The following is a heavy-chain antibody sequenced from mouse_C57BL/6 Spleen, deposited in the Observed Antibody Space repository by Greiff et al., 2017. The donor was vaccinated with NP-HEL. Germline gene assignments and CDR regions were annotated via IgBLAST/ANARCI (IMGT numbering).Heavy chain of an antibody. D-gene: IGHD1-1*01. CDR1: GYTFTSYW. Sequence: QVHVKQSGAELAKPGASVKLSCKASGYTFTSYWMHWVKQRPGQGLEWIGYINPSSGYTKYNQKFKDKATLTADKSSSTAYMQLSSLTYEDSAVYYCARRGGDYYGSSPAWFAYWGQGTLVTVSA. V-gene: IGHV1-7*01. CDR2: INPSSGYT. CDR3: ARRGGDYYGSSPAWFAY. J-gene: IGHJ3*01.